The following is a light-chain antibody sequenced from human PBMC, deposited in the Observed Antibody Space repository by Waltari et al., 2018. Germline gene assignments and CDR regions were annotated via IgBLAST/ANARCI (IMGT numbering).Light chain of an antibody. CDR1: QSVSNN. CDR3: QHYNNWPPWT. Sequence: EIVLTQSPATLSVSPGERATLSCRASQSVSNNLAWYQQKPGQAPRLLIYGASTRANGIPARFSCSGSGTDFALTISSLQSEDFAVYYCQHYNNWPPWTFGQGTKVEIK. V-gene: IGKV3-15*01. CDR2: GAS. J-gene: IGKJ1*01.